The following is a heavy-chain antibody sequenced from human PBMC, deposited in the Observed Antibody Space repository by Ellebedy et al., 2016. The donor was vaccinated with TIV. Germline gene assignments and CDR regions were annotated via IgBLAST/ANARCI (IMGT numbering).Heavy chain of an antibody. CDR3: ARARETTSCDY. D-gene: IGHD1-1*01. J-gene: IGHJ4*02. V-gene: IGHV4-34*01. CDR2: IHHSGSS. Sequence: MPGGSLRLSCAVYGGSFSYYWTWIRQPPGKGLEWIGEIHHSGSSFYNPSLRSRVTLSLDTSKNQFPLRLNSVTAADTAVYYCARARETTSCDYWGQGTLVTVSS. CDR1: GGSFSYY.